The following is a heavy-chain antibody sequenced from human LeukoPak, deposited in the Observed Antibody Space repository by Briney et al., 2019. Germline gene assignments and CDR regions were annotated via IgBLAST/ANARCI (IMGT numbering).Heavy chain of an antibody. D-gene: IGHD3-22*01. V-gene: IGHV3-48*03. CDR1: GFTFSSYE. Sequence: GGSLRLSCAASGFTFSSYEMNWVRQDPGKGLEWVSYISSSGSTIYYADSVKGRFTISRDNAKNSLYLQMNSLRAEDTAVYYCARGGLYYDSSGYYHWGQGTLVTVSS. J-gene: IGHJ4*02. CDR2: ISSSGSTI. CDR3: ARGGLYYDSSGYYH.